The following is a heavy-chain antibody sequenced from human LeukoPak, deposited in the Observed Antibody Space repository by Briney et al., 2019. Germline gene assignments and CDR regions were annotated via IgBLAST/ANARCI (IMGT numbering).Heavy chain of an antibody. J-gene: IGHJ3*02. CDR1: GFSFSSYA. Sequence: HPRGSLRLSCAASGFSFSSYAMSWVRQAPGEGLEWVSAISGSGGRTYYAESVKGRFTIYRDNSKNTLYLQMNSLRAEDTAVYYCARWNYYDSSGYYIDDAFDIWGQGTMVTVSS. D-gene: IGHD3-22*01. CDR2: ISGSGGRT. CDR3: ARWNYYDSSGYYIDDAFDI. V-gene: IGHV3-23*01.